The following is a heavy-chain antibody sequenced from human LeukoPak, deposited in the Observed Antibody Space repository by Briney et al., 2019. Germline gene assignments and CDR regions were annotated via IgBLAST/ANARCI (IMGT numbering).Heavy chain of an antibody. D-gene: IGHD2-21*02. CDR1: GGTFSSYA. J-gene: IGHJ4*02. CDR3: AYCGGDCYSKLTPSYYFDY. Sequence: SVKVSCKASGGTFSSYAISWVRQAPGQGLEWMGRIIPILGIANYAQKFQGRVTITADKSTSTAYMELSSLRSENTAVYYCAYCGGDCYSKLTPSYYFDYWGQGTLVTVSS. CDR2: IIPILGIA. V-gene: IGHV1-69*04.